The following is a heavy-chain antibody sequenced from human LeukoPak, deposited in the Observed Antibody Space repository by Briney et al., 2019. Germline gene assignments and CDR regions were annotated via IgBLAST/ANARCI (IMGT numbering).Heavy chain of an antibody. CDR1: GYLFPNYW. CDR2: IYPGDSDT. CDR3: ARQTTNFHGSGSYVY. V-gene: IGHV5-51*01. J-gene: IGHJ4*02. D-gene: IGHD3-10*01. Sequence: GESLKISCKGSGYLFPNYWIAWVRQMPGKGLEWMGIIYPGDSDTRYNPSFQGQVIISADKSISTAYLQWSSLKASDTAMYYCARQTTNFHGSGSYVYWGQGTLVTVSS.